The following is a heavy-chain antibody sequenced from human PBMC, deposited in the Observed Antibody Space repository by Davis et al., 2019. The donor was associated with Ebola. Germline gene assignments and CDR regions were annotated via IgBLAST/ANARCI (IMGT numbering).Heavy chain of an antibody. J-gene: IGHJ4*02. Sequence: PGGSLRLSCAASGFTFSSYAMHWVRQASGKGLEWVGRIRSKANSYATASAASVKGRFTISRDDSKNTAELQMNSLKTEGTAVDYCTRHGCSGGNCHPFGYWGQGTLVTVSS. D-gene: IGHD2-15*01. V-gene: IGHV3-73*01. CDR3: TRHGCSGGNCHPFGY. CDR1: GFTFSSYA. CDR2: IRSKANSYAT.